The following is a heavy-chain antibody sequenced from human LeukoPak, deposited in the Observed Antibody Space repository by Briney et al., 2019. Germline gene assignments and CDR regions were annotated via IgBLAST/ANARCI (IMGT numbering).Heavy chain of an antibody. D-gene: IGHD3-16*01. J-gene: IGHJ4*02. Sequence: GESLQISCKGSGYSFSSHWIGWVRQVPGKGLEWMGIIYPAGSDTRYSPSFQGQVTISADKSISTAYLQWSSLKASDTAMHYCARHGGVEESDYWGQGTLVTVSS. V-gene: IGHV5-51*01. CDR2: IYPAGSDT. CDR3: ARHGGVEESDY. CDR1: GYSFSSHW.